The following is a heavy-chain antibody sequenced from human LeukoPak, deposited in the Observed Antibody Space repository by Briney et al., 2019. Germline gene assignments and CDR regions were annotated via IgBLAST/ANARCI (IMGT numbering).Heavy chain of an antibody. J-gene: IGHJ6*02. CDR3: ARGKLDADFAWRWATCGMDV. CDR1: GFTFSSYA. Sequence: GRSLRLSCAASGFTFSSYAVHWVRQAPGKGLEWVAVISFDGSDIYYADSAQGRFTISRDNSKFTVYLQMSSLREGDTAIYYCARGKLDADFAWRWATCGMDVWGQGTTVIVSS. D-gene: IGHD4-17*01. CDR2: ISFDGSDI. V-gene: IGHV3-30-3*01.